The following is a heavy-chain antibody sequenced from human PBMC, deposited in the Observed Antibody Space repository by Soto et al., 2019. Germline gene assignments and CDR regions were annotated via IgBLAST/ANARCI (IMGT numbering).Heavy chain of an antibody. D-gene: IGHD1-26*01. CDR3: ARRVGPTSGFDY. CDR2: INPNSGGT. Sequence: QVQLVQSGAEVKKPGASVKVSCKASGYSFTGYSMHWVRQAPGQGLEYMGWINPNSGGTNYPQKFQGRVTMTRDTSITTAYMELSSLKSDDTAVYYCARRVGPTSGFDYWGQATLVTVSS. CDR1: GYSFTGYS. V-gene: IGHV1-2*02. J-gene: IGHJ4*02.